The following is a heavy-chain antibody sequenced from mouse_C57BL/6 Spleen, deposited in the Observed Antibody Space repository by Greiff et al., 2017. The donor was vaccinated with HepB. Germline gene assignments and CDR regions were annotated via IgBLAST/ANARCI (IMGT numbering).Heavy chain of an antibody. CDR2: IRSKSSNYAT. V-gene: IGHV10-3*01. J-gene: IGHJ2*01. CDR3: VRESIYYYGSSYVNYFDY. D-gene: IGHD1-1*01. CDR1: GFTFNTYA. Sequence: EVHLVESGGGLVQPKGSLKLSCAASGFTFNTYAMHWVRQAPGKGLEWVARIRSKSSNYATYYADSVKDRFTISRDDSQSMLYLQMNNLKTEDTAMYYCVRESIYYYGSSYVNYFDYWGQGTTLTVSS.